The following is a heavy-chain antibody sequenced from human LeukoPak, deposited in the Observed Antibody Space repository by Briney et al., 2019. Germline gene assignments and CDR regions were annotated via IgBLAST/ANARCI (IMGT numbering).Heavy chain of an antibody. CDR2: IYYSGST. Sequence: SETLSLTCTVSGGSISSYYWSWIRQPPGKGLEWIGYIYYSGSTNYNPSLKSRVTISVDTSKNQFSLKLSSVTAADTAVYYCARNYYDSSGYYFRGRAFDIWGQGTMVTVSS. J-gene: IGHJ3*02. CDR3: ARNYYDSSGYYFRGRAFDI. CDR1: GGSISSYY. D-gene: IGHD3-22*01. V-gene: IGHV4-59*08.